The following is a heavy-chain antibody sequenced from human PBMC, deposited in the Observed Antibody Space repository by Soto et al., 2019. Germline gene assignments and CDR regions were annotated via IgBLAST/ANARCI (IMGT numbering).Heavy chain of an antibody. J-gene: IGHJ6*02. CDR2: INGGNGNT. CDR1: GQSLTSYA. Sequence: QVQLVQSGADVKQSGASVRVSCKASGQSLTSYAMHWVRQAPGQRLEWMGWINGGNGNTRYSPKFQDRVTITRDTSASTVYMEVSSLRSEDTAVYFCASSSWAGNIFYYGMDVWGQGPRSPSP. D-gene: IGHD3-9*01. CDR3: ASSSWAGNIFYYGMDV. V-gene: IGHV1-3*01.